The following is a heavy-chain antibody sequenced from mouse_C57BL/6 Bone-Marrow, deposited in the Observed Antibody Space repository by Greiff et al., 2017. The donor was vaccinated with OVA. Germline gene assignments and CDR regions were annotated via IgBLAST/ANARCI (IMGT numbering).Heavy chain of an antibody. J-gene: IGHJ4*01. V-gene: IGHV5-12*01. D-gene: IGHD2-2*01. CDR1: GFTFSDYY. CDR2: ISNGGGST. Sequence: EVKVEESGGGLVQPGGSLKLSCAASGFTFSDYYMYWVRQTPEKRLEWVAYISNGGGSTYYPDTVKGRFTISRDNAKNTLYLQMSRLKSEDTAMYYGARQWLRDYYAMDYWGQGTSVTVSS. CDR3: ARQWLRDYYAMDY.